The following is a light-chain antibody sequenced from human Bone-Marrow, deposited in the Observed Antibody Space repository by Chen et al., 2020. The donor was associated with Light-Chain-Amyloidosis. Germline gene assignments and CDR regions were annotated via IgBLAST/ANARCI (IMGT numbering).Light chain of an antibody. CDR3: QVGNRSGDRPV. J-gene: IGLJ3*02. V-gene: IGLV3-21*02. Sequence: SYVMTQPSSVSVAPGQPATIACGGKNSGSPSVHWYPQMPGQAPLLVGYGDSDRHAGIPARWSGTNAGTTGNLSISRLEAGEEEDCDSQVGNRSGDRPVFGGATKLHVL. CDR1: NSGSPS. CDR2: GDS.